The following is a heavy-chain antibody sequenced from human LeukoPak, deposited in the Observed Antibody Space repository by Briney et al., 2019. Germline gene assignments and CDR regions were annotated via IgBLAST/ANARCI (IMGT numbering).Heavy chain of an antibody. CDR1: GGSIGTYY. CDR2: IYYSGSS. CDR3: AKVELLWFGEFKYFDS. Sequence: SETLSLTCTVSGGSIGTYYWSWIRQPPGKGLEWIGYIYYSGSSNYNPSLKSRVTISLDTSKNQFSLKLSSVTAADTAVYFCAKVELLWFGEFKYFDSWGQGTLVTVSS. V-gene: IGHV4-59*08. J-gene: IGHJ4*02. D-gene: IGHD3-10*01.